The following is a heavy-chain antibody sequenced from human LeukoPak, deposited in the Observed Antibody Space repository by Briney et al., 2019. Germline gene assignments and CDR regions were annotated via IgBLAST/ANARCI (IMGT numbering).Heavy chain of an antibody. CDR1: GYTFINYD. CDR3: ARNMALDY. V-gene: IGHV1-8*01. CDR2: MNPKSGNL. D-gene: IGHD5-24*01. J-gene: IGHJ4*02. Sequence: ASVKVSCRTSGYTFINYDINWVRQAAGQGLEWMGWMNPKSGNLGSAQKFQGRVTMTKDTSISTVYMELSSLRSEDAAVYYCARNMALDYWGQGSLVTVSS.